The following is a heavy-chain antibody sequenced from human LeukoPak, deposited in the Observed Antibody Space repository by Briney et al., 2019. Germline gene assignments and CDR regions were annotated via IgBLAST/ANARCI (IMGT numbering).Heavy chain of an antibody. CDR3: ARDGDFSGPNPYFDY. D-gene: IGHD3-3*01. Sequence: GGSLSLSCEASGFTFRSYAMHWVRQAPGKGLEWVAVISYDGSNKYYADSVKGRFTISRDNSKNTLYLQMNSLRAEDTAVYYCARDGDFSGPNPYFDYWGQGTLVTVSS. V-gene: IGHV3-30-3*01. CDR2: ISYDGSNK. J-gene: IGHJ4*02. CDR1: GFTFRSYA.